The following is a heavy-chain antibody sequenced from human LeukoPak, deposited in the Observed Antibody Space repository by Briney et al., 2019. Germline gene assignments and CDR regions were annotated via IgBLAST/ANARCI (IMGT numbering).Heavy chain of an antibody. CDR2: IIPIFGTA. Sequence: SVKVSCKASGGTFSSYAISWVRQAPGQGLEWMGGIIPIFGTANYAQKFQGRVTITADESTSTAYMELSSLGSEDTAVYYCARGSVARFLEWLLPYYYYYYMDVWGKGTTVTVSS. D-gene: IGHD3-3*01. V-gene: IGHV1-69*13. J-gene: IGHJ6*03. CDR3: ARGSVARFLEWLLPYYYYYYMDV. CDR1: GGTFSSYA.